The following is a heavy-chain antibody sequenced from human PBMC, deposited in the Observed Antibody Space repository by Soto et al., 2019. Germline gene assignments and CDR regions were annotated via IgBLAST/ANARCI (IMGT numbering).Heavy chain of an antibody. V-gene: IGHV1-18*01. CDR1: GYTFTSYG. Sequence: ASVKVSCKASGYTFTSYGISWVRQAPGQGLEWMGWISAYNGNTNYAQKLQGRVTMTTDTSTSTAYMELRSLRSDDTAVYYCASTIGSGYDPRIAFDIWGQGTMVTVSS. CDR3: ASTIGSGYDPRIAFDI. CDR2: ISAYNGNT. J-gene: IGHJ3*02. D-gene: IGHD5-12*01.